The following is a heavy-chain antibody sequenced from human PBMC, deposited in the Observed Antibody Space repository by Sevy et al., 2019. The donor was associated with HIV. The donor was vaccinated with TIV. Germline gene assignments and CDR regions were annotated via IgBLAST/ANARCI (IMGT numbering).Heavy chain of an antibody. J-gene: IGHJ6*02. D-gene: IGHD6-13*01. CDR2: IYSGGST. Sequence: GGSLRLSCAASGFTVSSNYMSWVRQAPGKGLEWVSVIYSGGSTYYADSVKGRFTISRENFKNTLYLKMNSLRAEDTSVYYCAREGSIAAAGARTYYYYGMDVGGQGTTVTVAS. CDR1: GFTVSSNY. V-gene: IGHV3-66*01. CDR3: AREGSIAAAGARTYYYYGMDV.